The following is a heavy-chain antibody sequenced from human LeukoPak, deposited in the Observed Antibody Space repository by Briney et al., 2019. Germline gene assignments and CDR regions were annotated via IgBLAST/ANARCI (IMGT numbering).Heavy chain of an antibody. CDR2: ISDSGSNT. J-gene: IGHJ4*02. CDR3: AEDPIPRADPSTSFDY. Sequence: PGGSLRLSCAASGFMFSTYAMSWVRQAPGKGLEWVSGISDSGSNTYYADSVKGRFTISRDNSKNTLYLQMNSLRADDTAVYYCAEDPIPRADPSTSFDYWGQGTPVTVSS. CDR1: GFMFSTYA. V-gene: IGHV3-23*01.